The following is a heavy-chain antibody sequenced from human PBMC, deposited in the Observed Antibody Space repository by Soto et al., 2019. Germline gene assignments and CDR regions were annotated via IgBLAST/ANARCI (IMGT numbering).Heavy chain of an antibody. CDR3: AKDLGASVTPGPGARRYYGMDV. Sequence: EVQLLESGGGLVQPGGSLRLSCAASGFTFSSYAMSWVRQAPGKGLEWVSAISGSGGSTYYADSVKGRFTISRDNSKNTPYLQMNSLRAEDTAVYYCAKDLGASVTPGPGARRYYGMDVWGQGTTVTVSS. J-gene: IGHJ6*02. V-gene: IGHV3-23*01. CDR1: GFTFSSYA. CDR2: ISGSGGST. D-gene: IGHD4-17*01.